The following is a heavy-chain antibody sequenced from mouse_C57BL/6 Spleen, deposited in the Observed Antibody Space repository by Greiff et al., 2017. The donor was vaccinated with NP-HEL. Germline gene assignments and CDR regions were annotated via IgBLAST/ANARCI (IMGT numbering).Heavy chain of an antibody. D-gene: IGHD2-5*01. Sequence: QVQLQQSGAELVRPGTSVKVSCKASGYAFTNYLIEWVKQRPGQGLEWIGVINPGSGGTNYNEKFKGKATLTADKSSSTAYMQLSSLTSEDSAVYFCARSGSNYSYYAMDYWGQGTSVTVSS. CDR1: GYAFTNYL. V-gene: IGHV1-54*01. CDR2: INPGSGGT. J-gene: IGHJ4*01. CDR3: ARSGSNYSYYAMDY.